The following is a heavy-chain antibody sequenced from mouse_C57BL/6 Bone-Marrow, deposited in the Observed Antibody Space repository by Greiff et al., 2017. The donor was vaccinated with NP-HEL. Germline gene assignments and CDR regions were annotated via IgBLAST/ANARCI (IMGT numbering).Heavy chain of an antibody. V-gene: IGHV1-50*01. J-gene: IGHJ4*01. Sequence: VQLQQPGAELVKPGASVKLSCKASGYTFTSYWMQWVKQRPGQGLEWIGEIEPSDSYTNYNQKFKGKATLTVDTSSSTAYMQLSSLTSEDSAVYYCAREEMITTGYYYAMDYWGQGTSVTVSS. CDR1: GYTFTSYW. D-gene: IGHD2-4*01. CDR3: AREEMITTGYYYAMDY. CDR2: IEPSDSYT.